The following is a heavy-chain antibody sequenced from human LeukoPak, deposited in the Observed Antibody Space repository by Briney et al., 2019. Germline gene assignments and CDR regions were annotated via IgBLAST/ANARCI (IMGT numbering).Heavy chain of an antibody. J-gene: IGHJ5*02. Sequence: KPSETLSLTCNVSGDSITSGAFYWAWISQSPGKGLEWIGNVYYSGSTQYNPSLRGRVSISMDKTKNQFSLNLNSVSVTDTAIYYCARRDYAAWFDPWGQGTLVTVSS. V-gene: IGHV4-39*01. CDR2: VYYSGST. CDR1: GDSITSGAFY. D-gene: IGHD4/OR15-4a*01. CDR3: ARRDYAAWFDP.